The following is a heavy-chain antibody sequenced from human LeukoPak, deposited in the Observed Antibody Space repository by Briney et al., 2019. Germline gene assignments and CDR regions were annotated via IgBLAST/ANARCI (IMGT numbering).Heavy chain of an antibody. V-gene: IGHV3-53*01. J-gene: IGHJ6*02. CDR3: ASSVVLRYFDWSQYGMDV. CDR1: GFTVSSNY. Sequence: PGGSLRLSCAASGFTVSSNYMSWVPQAPGKGLEWVSVIYSGGSTYYADSVKGRFTISRDNSKNTLYLQMNSLRAEDTAVYYCASSVVLRYFDWSQYGMDVWGQGTTVTVSS. D-gene: IGHD3-9*01. CDR2: IYSGGST.